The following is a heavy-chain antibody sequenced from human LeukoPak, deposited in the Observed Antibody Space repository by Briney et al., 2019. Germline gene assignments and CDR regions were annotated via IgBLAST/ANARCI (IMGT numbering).Heavy chain of an antibody. D-gene: IGHD1-26*01. CDR2: FDPEDGDT. V-gene: IGHV1-24*01. CDR3: AREVGRGFDY. Sequence: GASVKVSCKVSGYTLTELSMDWVRQAPGKGLEWMGGFDPEDGDTIYAQKFQGRVTMTEDTSTSTAYMEVRSLRSDDTAVYYCAREVGRGFDYWGQGTLVTVSS. CDR1: GYTLTELS. J-gene: IGHJ4*02.